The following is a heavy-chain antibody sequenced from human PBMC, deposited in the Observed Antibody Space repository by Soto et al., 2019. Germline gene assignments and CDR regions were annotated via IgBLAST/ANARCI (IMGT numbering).Heavy chain of an antibody. CDR3: ARESDFWSGYYHN. CDR2: ISAYNGNT. J-gene: IGHJ4*02. V-gene: IGHV1-18*04. CDR1: GYTFTGCY. D-gene: IGHD3-3*01. Sequence: ASVKVSCRASGYTFTGCYMHWVRQAPGQGLEWMGWISAYNGNTNYAQKLQGRVTMTTDTSTTTAYMELRSLRSDDTAVYCCARESDFWSGYYHNWGQGTLVTVSS.